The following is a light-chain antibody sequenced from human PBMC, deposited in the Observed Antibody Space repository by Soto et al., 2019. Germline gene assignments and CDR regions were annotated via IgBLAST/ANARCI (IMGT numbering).Light chain of an antibody. V-gene: IGKV3-15*01. CDR1: QSGRST. J-gene: IGKJ4*01. CDR2: GAS. CDR3: QQYNNWPVT. Sequence: MGMTQSPATLAVSPGERATLSGRASQSGRSTLAWYQQKPGQAPRPLIHGASTRATGIPARFSRSASGTDISLTISRLQSDYFGDYYCQQYNNWPVTFGGGTNV.